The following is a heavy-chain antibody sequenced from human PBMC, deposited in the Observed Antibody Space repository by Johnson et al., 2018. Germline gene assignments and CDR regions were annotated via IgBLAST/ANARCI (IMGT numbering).Heavy chain of an antibody. CDR3: SKSRGFDFWGGGDAFDI. D-gene: IGHD3-3*01. J-gene: IGHJ3*02. Sequence: VQLVQSGGGLVQPGGSLRLSCAASGFTFSSYAMSWVRQAPGKGLEWVSVISGSGGSTYYADSVKGRFTISREKSKNTLYLQMNSLRAEVTAVYYCSKSRGFDFWGGGDAFDIWGQGTMVTVSS. V-gene: IGHV3-23*04. CDR1: GFTFSSYA. CDR2: ISGSGGST.